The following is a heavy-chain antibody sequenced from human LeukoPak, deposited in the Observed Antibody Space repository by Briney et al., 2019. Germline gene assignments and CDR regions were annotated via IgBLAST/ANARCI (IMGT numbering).Heavy chain of an antibody. CDR1: GFTFSSYG. CDR3: AKDSDYCSSTSCLYYYYGMDV. V-gene: IGHV3-30*18. J-gene: IGHJ6*02. CDR2: ISYDGSNK. Sequence: PGRSLRLSCAASGFTFSSYGMHWVRQAPGKGLEWVAVISYDGSNKYYADSVKGRFTISRDNSKNTLYLQMNSLRAEDTAVYYCAKDSDYCSSTSCLYYYYGMDVWGQGTTVTVSS. D-gene: IGHD2-2*01.